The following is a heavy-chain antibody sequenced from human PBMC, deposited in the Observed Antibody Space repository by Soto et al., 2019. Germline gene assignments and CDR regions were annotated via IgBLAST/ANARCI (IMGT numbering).Heavy chain of an antibody. D-gene: IGHD1-26*01. J-gene: IGHJ4*02. CDR3: ARYSPLGGMVDY. V-gene: IGHV4-39*01. CDR1: GGSISISSYY. Sequence: PSDTLSLTCTVSGGSISISSYYWGWILQPPGKGLEWIGSIYYSGSTYYNPSLKSRVTISVDTSKNQFSLKLSSVTAADTAVYYCARYSPLGGMVDYWGQGTLVTVSS. CDR2: IYYSGST.